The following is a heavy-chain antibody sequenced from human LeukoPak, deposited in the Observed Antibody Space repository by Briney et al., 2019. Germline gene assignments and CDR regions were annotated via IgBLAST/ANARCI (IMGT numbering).Heavy chain of an antibody. D-gene: IGHD6-19*01. CDR2: IYYSGST. V-gene: IGHV4-59*01. CDR3: ARAVADYYFDY. J-gene: IGHJ4*02. CDR1: GGSISSYY. Sequence: KPSETLSLTCTVSGGSISSYYWSWIRQPPGKGLEWIGYIYYSGSTNYNPSLKSRVTISVDTSKNQFSLKLSSVTAADTAVYYCARAVADYYFDYRGQGTLVTVSS.